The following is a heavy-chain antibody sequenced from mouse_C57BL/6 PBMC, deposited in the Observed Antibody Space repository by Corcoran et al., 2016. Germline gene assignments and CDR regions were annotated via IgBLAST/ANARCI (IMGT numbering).Heavy chain of an antibody. D-gene: IGHD2-5*01. CDR1: GYTFTTYG. CDR3: ARYYSKGDWYFDV. Sequence: QIQLVQSGPELKKPGETVKISCKASGYTFTTYGMSWVKQAPGKGLKWMGWINTYSGVPTYADDFKGRFAFSLETSASTAYLQINNLKNEDTATYFCARYYSKGDWYFDVWGTGTTVTVSS. V-gene: IGHV9-3*01. CDR2: INTYSGVP. J-gene: IGHJ1*03.